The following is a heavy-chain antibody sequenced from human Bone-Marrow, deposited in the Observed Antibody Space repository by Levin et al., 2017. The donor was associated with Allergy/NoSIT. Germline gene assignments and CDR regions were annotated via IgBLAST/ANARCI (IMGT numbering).Heavy chain of an antibody. CDR3: AKNILVGWLKGGIEY. Sequence: GGSLRLSCVASGFSVSNYAMTWVRQAPGKGLEWVSAMSGRDGSTYYADSVKGRFTISRDNSKNTLYLQMNSLKAEDTAIYYCAKNILVGWLKGGIEYWGQGTLVTVSS. CDR1: GFSVSNYA. J-gene: IGHJ4*02. D-gene: IGHD2-2*01. V-gene: IGHV3-23*01. CDR2: MSGRDGST.